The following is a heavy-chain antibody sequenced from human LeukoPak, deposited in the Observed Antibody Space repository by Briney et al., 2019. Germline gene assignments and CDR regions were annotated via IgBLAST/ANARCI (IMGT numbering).Heavy chain of an antibody. CDR3: AKGKGSSGWFD. CDR2: VSDSGSGT. CDR1: GFTFSTYA. D-gene: IGHD6-19*01. J-gene: IGHJ4*02. Sequence: GGSLRLSCAASGFTFSTYAMSWVRQAPGRGLEWVSAVSDSGSGTYYADSVKGRFTISRDNSKNTLYLQMTSLRAEDTALYYCAKGKGSSGWFDWGQGTLVTVSS. V-gene: IGHV3-23*01.